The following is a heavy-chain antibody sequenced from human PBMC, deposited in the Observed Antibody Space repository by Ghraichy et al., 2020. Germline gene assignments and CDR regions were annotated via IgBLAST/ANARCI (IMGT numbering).Heavy chain of an antibody. V-gene: IGHV4-59*01. Sequence: SQTLSLTCIVSGDSISSYYWSWIRQPPGKGLEWIGYIYYSGTTNYNPSLKSRVTMSVDTSKNQFSLKLTSVTAADTALYYCAREKAGWGLWDAATRAPMAGDAFDIWGQGTMVTVSS. CDR2: IYYSGTT. D-gene: IGHD4/OR15-4a*01. CDR3: AREKAGWGLWDAATRAPMAGDAFDI. CDR1: GDSISSYY. J-gene: IGHJ3*02.